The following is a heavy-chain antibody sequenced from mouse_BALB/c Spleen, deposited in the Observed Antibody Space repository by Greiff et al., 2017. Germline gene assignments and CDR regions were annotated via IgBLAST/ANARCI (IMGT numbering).Heavy chain of an antibody. J-gene: IGHJ1*01. V-gene: IGHV14-3*02. CDR3: AGYYGSSYGGYFDV. CDR2: IDPANGNT. CDR1: GFNIKDTY. Sequence: VQLQQSGAELVKPGASVKLSCTASGFNIKDTYMHWVKQRPEQGLEWIGRIDPANGNTKYDPKFQGKATITADTSSNTAYLQLSSLTSEDTAVYYCAGYYGSSYGGYFDVWGAGTTVTVSS. D-gene: IGHD1-1*01.